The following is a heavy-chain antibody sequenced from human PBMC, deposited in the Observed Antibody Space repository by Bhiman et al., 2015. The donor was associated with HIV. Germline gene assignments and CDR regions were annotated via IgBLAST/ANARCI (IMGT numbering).Heavy chain of an antibody. CDR2: IKQDGSEK. CDR3: ARDPNSGNYP. Sequence: EVQLVESGGGLVQPGGSLRLSCVASGFTFSNYWMSWVRQAPGKGLEWVANIKQDGSEKYYVDSVKGRFTISRDNAKNSLSLQMNNLRAEETAVYYCARDPNSGNYPWGQGTMVTVSS. V-gene: IGHV3-7*01. D-gene: IGHD1-26*01. J-gene: IGHJ3*01. CDR1: GFTFSNYW.